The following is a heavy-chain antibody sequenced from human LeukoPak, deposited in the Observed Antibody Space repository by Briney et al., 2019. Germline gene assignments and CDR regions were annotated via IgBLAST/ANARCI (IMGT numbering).Heavy chain of an antibody. CDR1: GGSISSYY. V-gene: IGHV4-59*01. CDR3: ARAIVGTVTTPFDY. CDR2: IYYSGST. D-gene: IGHD4-11*01. Sequence: KPSETLSLTCTVSGGSISSYYWSWIRQPPGKGLEWIGYIYYSGSTNYNPSLKSRVTISVDTSKNQLSLKLSSVTAADTAVSYCARAIVGTVTTPFDYWGQGTLVTVSS. J-gene: IGHJ4*02.